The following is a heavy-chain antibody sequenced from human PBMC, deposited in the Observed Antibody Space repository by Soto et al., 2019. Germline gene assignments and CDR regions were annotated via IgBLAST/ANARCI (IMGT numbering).Heavy chain of an antibody. CDR2: INHSGST. CDR1: GGSFSGYY. V-gene: IGHV4-34*01. D-gene: IGHD3-16*02. Sequence: SETLSLTCAVYGGSFSGYYWSWIRQPPGKGLEWIGEINHSGSTNYNPSLKSRVTISVDTSKNQFSLKLSSVTAADTAVYYCARGLTYRYAFDIWGQGTMVTVSS. J-gene: IGHJ3*02. CDR3: ARGLTYRYAFDI.